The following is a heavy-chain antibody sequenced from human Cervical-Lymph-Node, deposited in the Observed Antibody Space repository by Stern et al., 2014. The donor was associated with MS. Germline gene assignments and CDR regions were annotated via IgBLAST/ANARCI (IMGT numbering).Heavy chain of an antibody. V-gene: IGHV3-33*01. Sequence: VQLVESGGGVVQPGRSLRLSCAASGFTFSSYGMHWVRQAPGKGLEWVARIWYDRSNKYYADSVKGRFTISRDNSKNTLYLQMNSLRAEDTAVYYCARDPGDSSGWKYYFDYWGQGTLVTVSS. D-gene: IGHD6-19*01. CDR1: GFTFSSYG. CDR3: ARDPGDSSGWKYYFDY. CDR2: IWYDRSNK. J-gene: IGHJ4*02.